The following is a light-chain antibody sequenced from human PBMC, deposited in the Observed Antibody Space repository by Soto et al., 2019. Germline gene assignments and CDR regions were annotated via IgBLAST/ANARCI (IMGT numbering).Light chain of an antibody. J-gene: IGLJ2*01. CDR3: GTWDDSLNAVI. Sequence: QSVLTQPPSVSAAPGQKVTISCSGSNSNIGGNYVSWYRRLPGTAPELVIYDIDKRPSEIPDRFSGSKSGTSANLAITGLQTGDEAEYYCGTWDDSLNAVIFGGGTKLTVL. CDR1: NSNIGGNY. V-gene: IGLV1-51*01. CDR2: DID.